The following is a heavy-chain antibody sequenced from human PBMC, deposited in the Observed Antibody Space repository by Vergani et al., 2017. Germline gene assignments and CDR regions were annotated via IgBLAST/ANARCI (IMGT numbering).Heavy chain of an antibody. CDR2: ISGSGGFT. Sequence: EVQLLESGGNLVQPGGSLRLSCAASGFTFTNFAMTWVRQAPGEGLEWVSGISGSGGFTYYADSVKGRFTISRDNSKNTMFLQMNNLRAEDTAVYYCARVTPYDSSGYTPSFDYWGQGTLVTVSS. J-gene: IGHJ4*02. D-gene: IGHD3-22*01. CDR3: ARVTPYDSSGYTPSFDY. CDR1: GFTFTNFA. V-gene: IGHV3-23*01.